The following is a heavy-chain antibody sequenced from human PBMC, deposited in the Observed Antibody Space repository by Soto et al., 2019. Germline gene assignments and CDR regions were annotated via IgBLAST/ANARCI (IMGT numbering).Heavy chain of an antibody. V-gene: IGHV1-8*01. D-gene: IGHD6-13*01. CDR2: MNPNSGNT. CDR1: GYTFTSYD. J-gene: IGHJ6*02. Sequence: KNSWASVKVSCKASGYTFTSYDINWVRQATGQGLEWMGWMNPNSGNTGYAQKFQGRVTMTRNTSISTAYMELSSLRSEDTAVYYCARRGYSSSWYYYYYYGMDVWGQGTTVTVSS. CDR3: ARRGYSSSWYYYYYYGMDV.